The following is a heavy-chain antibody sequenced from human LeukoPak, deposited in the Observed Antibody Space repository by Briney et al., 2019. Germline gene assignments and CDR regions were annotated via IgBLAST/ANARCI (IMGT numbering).Heavy chain of an antibody. J-gene: IGHJ4*02. CDR2: IIPIFGTA. V-gene: IGHV1-69*05. D-gene: IGHD6-6*01. Sequence: ASVKVSCKISGGSFRTYPISWVRQAPGRGLEWMGGIIPIFGTANYAQKFQGRVTITTDESTSTAYMELSSLRSEDTAVYYCAREGSSSSADYWGQGTLVTVSS. CDR1: GGSFRTYP. CDR3: AREGSSSSADY.